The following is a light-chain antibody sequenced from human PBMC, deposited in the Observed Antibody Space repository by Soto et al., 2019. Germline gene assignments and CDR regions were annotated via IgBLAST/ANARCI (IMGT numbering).Light chain of an antibody. CDR2: GAS. V-gene: IGKV3-15*01. J-gene: IGKJ1*01. Sequence: DILMTQSPATLSGSLGDRATLSCRASQSVSSNLAWYQLKPGQAPRLLLYGASTRATGIPARLSGSGSGTEFTLTISSMPSEDFAVYYCQQYNDWPTFGQGTKVDIK. CDR3: QQYNDWPT. CDR1: QSVSSN.